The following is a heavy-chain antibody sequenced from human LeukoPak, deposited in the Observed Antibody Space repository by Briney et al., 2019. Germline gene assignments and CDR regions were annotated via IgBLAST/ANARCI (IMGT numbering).Heavy chain of an antibody. J-gene: IGHJ5*02. CDR3: ARVVTPRYCSTPSCYWKGWFDP. CDR1: GGTFSSYA. CDR2: IIPIFGTA. D-gene: IGHD2-2*01. V-gene: IGHV1-69*13. Sequence: ASVKVSCKASGGTFSSYAISWVRQAPGQGLEWMGGIIPIFGTANYAQKFQGRVTITADESTSTAYMELSSLRSEDTAVYYCARVVTPRYCSTPSCYWKGWFDPWGQGTLVTVSS.